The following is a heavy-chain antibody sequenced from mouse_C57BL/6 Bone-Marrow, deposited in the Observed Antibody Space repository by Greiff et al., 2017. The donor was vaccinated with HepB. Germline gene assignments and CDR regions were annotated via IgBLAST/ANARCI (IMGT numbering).Heavy chain of an antibody. V-gene: IGHV1-54*01. CDR3: ARSDYAMDY. CDR2: INPGSGGM. Sequence: QVQLQQSGAELVRPGTSVKGFRKASGYAFTNYLIEWVKQRPGQGLEWIGVINPGSGGMNYNEKIKGKATLTADKSSSTAYMQLSSLTSEDSAVYFCARSDYAMDYWGQGTSVTVSS. J-gene: IGHJ4*01. CDR1: GYAFTNYL.